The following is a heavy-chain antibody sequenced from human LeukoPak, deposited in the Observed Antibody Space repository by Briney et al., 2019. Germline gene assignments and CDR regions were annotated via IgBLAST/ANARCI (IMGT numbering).Heavy chain of an antibody. CDR1: GFTFNNYA. D-gene: IGHD6-13*01. CDR2: ISGNGRST. V-gene: IGHV3-23*01. CDR3: AKDVVRIAATRSFDY. J-gene: IGHJ4*02. Sequence: GGSLRLSCAASGFTFNNYAMSWVRQAPGKGLEWVSAISGNGRSTYYADSVKGRFTISRDNSKDTLYLQMNSLRAEDTAVYYCAKDVVRIAATRSFDYWGQGTLVTVSS.